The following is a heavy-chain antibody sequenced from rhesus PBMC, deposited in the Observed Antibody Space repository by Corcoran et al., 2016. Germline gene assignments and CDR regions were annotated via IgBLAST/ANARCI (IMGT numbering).Heavy chain of an antibody. CDR3: ARDPAGPFDY. J-gene: IGHJ4*01. Sequence: QVQLQESGPGLVKPSETLSLTCAVSGGSVSSSNWWSWIRQPPGKGLEWIGYIRGRGVRPSSNPSPKSRVTISTDTSKNQFSLKRSSVTAADTAVYYCARDPAGPFDYWGQGVLVTVSS. V-gene: IGHV4-65*01. CDR2: IRGRGVRP. D-gene: IGHD6-19*01. CDR1: GGSVSSSNW.